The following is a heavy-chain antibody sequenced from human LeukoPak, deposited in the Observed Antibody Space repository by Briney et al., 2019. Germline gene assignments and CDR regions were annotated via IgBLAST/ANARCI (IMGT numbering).Heavy chain of an antibody. V-gene: IGHV4-61*02. CDR3: AREAYYYDSSGYWDAFDI. D-gene: IGHD3-22*01. Sequence: SQTLSLTCTVSGGSVSSGSYYWSWIRQPAGKGLEWMGRISRSGSPRYNPSLKSRVTISVDTSKNQFSLKLSSVTAADTAVYHCAREAYYYDSSGYWDAFDIWGQGTMVTVSS. CDR2: ISRSGSP. J-gene: IGHJ3*02. CDR1: GGSVSSGSYY.